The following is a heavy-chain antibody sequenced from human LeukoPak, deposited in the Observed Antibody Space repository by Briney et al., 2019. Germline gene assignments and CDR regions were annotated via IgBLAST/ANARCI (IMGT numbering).Heavy chain of an antibody. D-gene: IGHD2-15*01. CDR3: AKDRKSDIVFDY. J-gene: IGHJ4*02. Sequence: GGSLRLSCATSGFTFVDYGLSWVRRAPGKGLEWLCAINYNGAITDYADSVKGRFTISRDNAKNSLYLRMDSLRAEDTAVYYCAKDRKSDIVFDYWGQGTLVTVSS. CDR1: GFTFVDYG. V-gene: IGHV3-20*04. CDR2: INYNGAIT.